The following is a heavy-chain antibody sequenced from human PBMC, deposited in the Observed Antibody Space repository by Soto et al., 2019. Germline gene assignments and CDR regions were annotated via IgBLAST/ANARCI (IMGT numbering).Heavy chain of an antibody. CDR2: IIPIFGTA. Sequence: SVKVSCKASGGTFSSYAISWVRQAPGQGLEWMGGIIPIFGTANYAQKFQGRVTITADESTSTAYMELSSLRSEDTAVYYCARLMYYYDSSDQPRAFDLWGQGTMVTVSS. J-gene: IGHJ3*01. V-gene: IGHV1-69*13. CDR1: GGTFSSYA. D-gene: IGHD3-22*01. CDR3: ARLMYYYDSSDQPRAFDL.